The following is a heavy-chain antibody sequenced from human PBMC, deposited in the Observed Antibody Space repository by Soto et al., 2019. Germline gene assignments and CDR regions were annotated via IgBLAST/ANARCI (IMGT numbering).Heavy chain of an antibody. V-gene: IGHV4-31*03. J-gene: IGHJ4*02. Sequence: QVQLQESGPGLVKPSQTLSLTCTVSGGSISSGGYYWSWIRQHPGKGLEWIGYIYYSGSTYYNPSRKSRVTISVDTSKNQFYLKLSSVTDADTAVYYCARDRCGGSRWYYWCQGTLVTGSS. CDR1: GGSISSGGYY. D-gene: IGHD6-13*01. CDR2: IYYSGST. CDR3: ARDRCGGSRWYY.